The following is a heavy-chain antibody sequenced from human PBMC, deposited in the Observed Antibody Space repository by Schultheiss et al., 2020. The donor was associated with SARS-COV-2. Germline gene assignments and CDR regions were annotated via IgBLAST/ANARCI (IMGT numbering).Heavy chain of an antibody. V-gene: IGHV3-21*01. CDR1: GFTFSSYS. CDR3: ARRIAARLDYYYGMDV. D-gene: IGHD6-6*01. J-gene: IGHJ6*02. CDR2: ISSSSSYI. Sequence: GGSLRLSCAASGFTFSSYSMNWVRQAPGKGLEWVSSISSSSSYIYYADSVKGRFTISRDNAKNTLYLQMNSLRAEDTAVYYCARRIAARLDYYYGMDVWGQGTTVTVSS.